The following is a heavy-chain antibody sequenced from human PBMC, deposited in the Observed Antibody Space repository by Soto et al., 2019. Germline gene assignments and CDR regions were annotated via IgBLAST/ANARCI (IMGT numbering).Heavy chain of an antibody. Sequence: SETLSLTCTVSGGSISSYYWSWIRQPRGKGLEWIGYIYYSGSTNYNPSLKSRVTISVDTSKNQFSLKLSSVTAADTAVYYCARLDIVVVPAAKNYYYYMDVWGKGTTVTVSS. CDR3: ARLDIVVVPAAKNYYYYMDV. CDR2: IYYSGST. J-gene: IGHJ6*03. CDR1: GGSISSYY. V-gene: IGHV4-59*08. D-gene: IGHD2-2*03.